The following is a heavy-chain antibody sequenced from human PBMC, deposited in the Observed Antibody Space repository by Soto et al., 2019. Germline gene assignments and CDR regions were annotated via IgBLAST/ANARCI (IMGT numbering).Heavy chain of an antibody. Sequence: GGSLRLSCAASAFTFSSYAMNWVRQAPGKGPEWVSHISVSGDTYYADSVKGRFTISRDNSKNTLFLQMNSLRAEDTAVYYCAKGAFAGYYYGMDVWGQGTTVTVSS. D-gene: IGHD3-16*01. CDR3: AKGAFAGYYYGMDV. V-gene: IGHV3-23*01. CDR2: ISVSGDT. CDR1: AFTFSSYA. J-gene: IGHJ6*02.